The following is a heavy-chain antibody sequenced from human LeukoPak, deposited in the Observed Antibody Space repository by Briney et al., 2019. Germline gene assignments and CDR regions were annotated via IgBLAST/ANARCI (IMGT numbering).Heavy chain of an antibody. J-gene: IGHJ4*02. CDR3: AKSPVATSTHREYFDY. Sequence: AGGSLRLSCAAFGFTFRSFAMSWVRQAPGKGLEWVSGISDSGASGGSTNYADSVKGRFTISRDNSKNTMYLQMNSLRAEDTAVYYCAKSPVATSTHREYFDYWGQGTRVTVSS. V-gene: IGHV3-23*01. CDR1: GFTFRSFA. CDR2: ISDSGASGGST.